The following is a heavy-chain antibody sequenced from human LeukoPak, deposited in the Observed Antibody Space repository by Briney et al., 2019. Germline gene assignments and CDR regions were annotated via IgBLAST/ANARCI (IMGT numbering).Heavy chain of an antibody. V-gene: IGHV1-18*01. Sequence: ASVKVSCKTSGYIFSSYGISWVRQAPGQGLEWMGWISAYSGHTNYAQKFQGRVTMTTDTSTSTASMELRSLRSDDTAMYYCARGSSLDRNYYYYYMDVWGKGTTVTVSS. J-gene: IGHJ6*03. D-gene: IGHD6-13*01. CDR3: ARGSSLDRNYYYYYMDV. CDR2: ISAYSGHT. CDR1: GYIFSSYG.